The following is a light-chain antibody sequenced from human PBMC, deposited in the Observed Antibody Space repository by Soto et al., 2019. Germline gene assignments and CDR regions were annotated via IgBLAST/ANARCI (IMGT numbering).Light chain of an antibody. J-gene: IGKJ3*01. Sequence: DIQMTQSPSSVSTSVGDRVTITCRASQGISSWLAWYQQKPGKAPKLLIYDASSLESGVPSRFSGSGSGTDFILTISSLEPEDFGIYYCQQRSSWPLTFGPGTKVDIK. CDR2: DAS. V-gene: IGKV1-12*01. CDR1: QGISSW. CDR3: QQRSSWPLT.